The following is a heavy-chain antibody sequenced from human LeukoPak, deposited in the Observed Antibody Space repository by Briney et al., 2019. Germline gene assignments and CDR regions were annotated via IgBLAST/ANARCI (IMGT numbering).Heavy chain of an antibody. V-gene: IGHV4-31*03. CDR2: IYYSGST. Sequence: SQTLSLTCTVSGGSISSGGYYWSWVRQHPGKGLEWIGYIYYSGSTYYNPSLKSRVTISVDTSKNQFSLKLSSVTAADTAVYYCARRGVTQKYFDYWGQGTLVTVSS. J-gene: IGHJ4*02. D-gene: IGHD3-10*01. CDR1: GGSISSGGYY. CDR3: ARRGVTQKYFDY.